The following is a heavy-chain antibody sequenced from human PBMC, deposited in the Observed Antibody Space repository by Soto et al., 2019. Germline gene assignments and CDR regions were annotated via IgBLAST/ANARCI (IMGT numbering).Heavy chain of an antibody. V-gene: IGHV1-69*06. CDR1: GYTFTSYG. CDR3: ASQWLRSPQSRYYYYGMDV. Sequence: SVKVSCKASGYTFTSYGISWVRQAPGRGLEWMGGIIPIFGTANYAQKFQGRVTITADKSTSTAYMELSSLRSEDTAVYYCASQWLRSPQSRYYYYGMDVWGQGTTVTVSS. CDR2: IIPIFGTA. J-gene: IGHJ6*02. D-gene: IGHD5-12*01.